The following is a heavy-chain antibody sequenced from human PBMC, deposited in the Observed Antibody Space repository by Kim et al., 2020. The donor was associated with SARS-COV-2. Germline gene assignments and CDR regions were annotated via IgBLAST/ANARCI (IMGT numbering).Heavy chain of an antibody. V-gene: IGHV7-4-1*02. J-gene: IGHJ6*02. Sequence: ASVKVSCKASGYTFITYAMSWVRQAPGQGLEWMGWINTNTGNPTYAQGFTGRFVFSLDTSVSTAYLQISSLKAEDSAVYYCARDPGVSTVFGVVIRNPNYYGMDVWGQGTTVTVSS. CDR1: GYTFITYA. D-gene: IGHD3-3*01. CDR3: ARDPGVSTVFGVVIRNPNYYGMDV. CDR2: INTNTGNP.